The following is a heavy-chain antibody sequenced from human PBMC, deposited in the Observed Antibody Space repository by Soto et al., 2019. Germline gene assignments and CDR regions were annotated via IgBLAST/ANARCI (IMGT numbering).Heavy chain of an antibody. D-gene: IGHD4-17*01. V-gene: IGHV3-30-3*01. Sequence: QVQLVESGGGVVQPGRSLRLSCAASGFTFSSYAMHWVRQAPGKGLEWVAVISYDGSNKYYADSVKGRFTISRDNSKNTLYLQMNSLRAEDTAVYYCAREERLRMLDYWGQGTLVTVSS. CDR1: GFTFSSYA. J-gene: IGHJ4*02. CDR3: AREERLRMLDY. CDR2: ISYDGSNK.